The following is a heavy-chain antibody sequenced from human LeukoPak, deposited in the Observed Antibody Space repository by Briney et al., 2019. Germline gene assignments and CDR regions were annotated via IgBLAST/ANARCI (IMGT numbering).Heavy chain of an antibody. CDR2: ISAYNGNT. D-gene: IGHD5-12*01. CDR1: GYTFTNFG. Sequence: GASVKVSCKASGYTFTNFGVSWVRQAPGQGLEWMGWISAYNGNTDFAQKFQGRVTLTIETSTATAYMDLRSLKSDDTAVYYCARDRYSGAYSFDYWGHGTLATVSS. V-gene: IGHV1-18*01. J-gene: IGHJ4*01. CDR3: ARDRYSGAYSFDY.